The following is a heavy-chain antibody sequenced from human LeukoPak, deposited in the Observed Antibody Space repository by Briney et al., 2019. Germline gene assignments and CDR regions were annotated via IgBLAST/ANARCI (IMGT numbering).Heavy chain of an antibody. CDR2: VSSSGTTM. J-gene: IGHJ4*02. V-gene: IGHV3-48*03. Sequence: PGGSLRLSFAAFGLTFNTYEMSWVRQAPGEGLEWGSCVSSSGTTMYHADSVKGRFTISRDNAKNSLYLQMNSLRAEDAAVYYCARRYCSSASCLFDYWGQGTLVTVSS. CDR1: GLTFNTYE. D-gene: IGHD2-2*01. CDR3: ARRYCSSASCLFDY.